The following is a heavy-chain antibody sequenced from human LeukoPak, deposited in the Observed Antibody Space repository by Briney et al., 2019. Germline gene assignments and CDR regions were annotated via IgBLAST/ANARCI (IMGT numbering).Heavy chain of an antibody. CDR2: ISYDGSNK. V-gene: IGHV3-30*04. J-gene: IGHJ5*02. D-gene: IGHD6-13*01. Sequence: GMSLRLSCAASGFTFSSYAMHWVRQAPGKGLEWVAVISYDGSNKYYADSVKGRFTISRDNSKNTLYLQMNSLRAEDTAVYYCASNLFTGTNWFDPWGQGTLVTVSS. CDR3: ASNLFTGTNWFDP. CDR1: GFTFSSYA.